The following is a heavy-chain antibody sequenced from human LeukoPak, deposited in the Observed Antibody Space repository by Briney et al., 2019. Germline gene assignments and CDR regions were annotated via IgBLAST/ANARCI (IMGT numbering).Heavy chain of an antibody. J-gene: IGHJ6*03. CDR2: INTDGRST. V-gene: IGHV3-74*01. Sequence: GGSLRLSSTASGFTFSNYWMHWVRPAPGKGLVWVSRINTDGRSTDYADFVKGRFTISRDTAKNTLYLQMNSLRAEDTAVYYCAREGRKSRGVDIVRKKETGYYYMDVWGKGTTVTVSS. CDR1: GFTFSNYW. D-gene: IGHD2-15*01. CDR3: AREGRKSRGVDIVRKKETGYYYMDV.